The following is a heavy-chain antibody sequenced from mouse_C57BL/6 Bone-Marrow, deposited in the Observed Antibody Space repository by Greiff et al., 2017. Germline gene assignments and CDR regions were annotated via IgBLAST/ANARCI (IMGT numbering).Heavy chain of an antibody. CDR2: ISSGSSTI. Sequence: EVKLVESGGGLVKPGGSLKLSCAASGFTFSDYGMHWVRQAPEKGLEWVAYISSGSSTIYYADTVKGRFTISRDNAKNTLFLQMTSLRSEDTAMYYCARWGVTTVVALRYFDVWGTGTTVTVSS. J-gene: IGHJ1*03. CDR1: GFTFSDYG. V-gene: IGHV5-17*01. D-gene: IGHD1-1*01. CDR3: ARWGVTTVVALRYFDV.